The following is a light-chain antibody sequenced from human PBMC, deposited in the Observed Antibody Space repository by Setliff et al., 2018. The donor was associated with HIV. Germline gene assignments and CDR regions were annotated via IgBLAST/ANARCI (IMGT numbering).Light chain of an antibody. CDR2: STS. CDR3: QQFGNSAPLT. CDR1: QTLNNNY. V-gene: IGKV3-20*01. J-gene: IGKJ4*01. Sequence: EIVLTQSPGTLSLSPGERATLSCRASQTLNNNYFAWYQLKPGQAPRLLISSTSSRAAGIPERFSGSGSGTDFTHTITRLEPEDFAVYYCQQFGNSAPLTVGGGTKVDIK.